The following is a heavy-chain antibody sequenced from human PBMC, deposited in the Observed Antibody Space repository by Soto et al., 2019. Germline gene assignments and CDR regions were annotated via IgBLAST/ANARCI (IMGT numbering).Heavy chain of an antibody. V-gene: IGHV3-7*01. CDR2: IKQDGIEK. J-gene: IGHJ6*02. D-gene: IGHD3-3*01. CDR3: ARAATYYDFWSGFDTYYYGMDV. Sequence: GGSLRLSCAASGFTFSSYWMSWVRQAPGKGLEWLANIKQDGIEKYYVDSVKGRFTISRDNAKNSLYLQMNSLRAEDTAVYYCARAATYYDFWSGFDTYYYGMDVWGQGTTVTVSS. CDR1: GFTFSSYW.